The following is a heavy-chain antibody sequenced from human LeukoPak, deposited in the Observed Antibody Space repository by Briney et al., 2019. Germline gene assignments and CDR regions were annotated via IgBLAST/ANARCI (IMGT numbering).Heavy chain of an antibody. D-gene: IGHD3-16*01. V-gene: IGHV3-23*01. J-gene: IGHJ6*03. Sequence: QPGGSLRLSCAASGFTFSTSLMTWVRQAPGKGLEWVSGISGSGGSTYYADSVEGRFTISRDNSKNTLYLQMNSLRAEDTAVYYCAKGGGLQSPYYYYYYMDVWGKGTTVTVSS. CDR2: ISGSGGST. CDR3: AKGGGLQSPYYYYYYMDV. CDR1: GFTFSTSL.